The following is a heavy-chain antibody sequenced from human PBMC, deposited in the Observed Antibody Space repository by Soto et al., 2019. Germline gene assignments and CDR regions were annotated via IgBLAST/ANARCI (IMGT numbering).Heavy chain of an antibody. CDR1: GYTFTSYY. V-gene: IGHV1-46*01. CDR2: INPSGGST. Sequence: PSVKVSCKASGYTFTSYYMHWVRQAPGQGLEWMGVINPSGGSTSYSQKFQGRVTMTRDTSTSTFYMELSSLRSEDTAVYYCARLATVTPPYYLDYWGQGTLVTVSS. CDR3: ARLATVTPPYYLDY. J-gene: IGHJ4*02. D-gene: IGHD4-17*01.